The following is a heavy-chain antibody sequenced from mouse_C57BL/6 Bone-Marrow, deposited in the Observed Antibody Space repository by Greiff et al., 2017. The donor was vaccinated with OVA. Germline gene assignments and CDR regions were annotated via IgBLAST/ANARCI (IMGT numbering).Heavy chain of an antibody. J-gene: IGHJ2*01. CDR1: GFTFSSYA. V-gene: IGHV5-9-1*02. Sequence: EVKVEESGEGLVKPGGSLKLSCAASGFTFSSYAMSWVRQTPEKRLEWVAYISSGGDYIYYADTVKGRFTISRDNARNTLYLQMSSLKSEDTAMYYCTRVYVDYFDYWGQGTTLTVSS. D-gene: IGHD1-1*01. CDR3: TRVYVDYFDY. CDR2: ISSGGDYI.